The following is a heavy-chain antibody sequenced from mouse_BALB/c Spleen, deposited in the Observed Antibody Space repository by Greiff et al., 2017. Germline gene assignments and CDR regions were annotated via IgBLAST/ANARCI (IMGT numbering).Heavy chain of an antibody. CDR3: APLTGHFDY. CDR1: GFNIKDTY. D-gene: IGHD4-1*01. Sequence: VQLQQSGAELVKPGASVKLSCTASGFNIKDTYMHWVKQRPEQGLEWIGRIDPANGNTKYDPKFQGKAPITADTSSNTAYLQLSSLTSEDTAVFYCAPLTGHFDYWGQGTTVTVSS. J-gene: IGHJ2*01. CDR2: IDPANGNT. V-gene: IGHV14-3*02.